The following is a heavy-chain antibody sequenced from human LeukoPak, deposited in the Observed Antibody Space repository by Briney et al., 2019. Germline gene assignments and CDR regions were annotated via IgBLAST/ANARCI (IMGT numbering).Heavy chain of an antibody. V-gene: IGHV4-39*01. CDR3: ARHPPYGSRNWGAYYFDS. CDR1: GGAXSSTAYY. D-gene: IGHD3-10*01. J-gene: IGHJ4*02. Sequence: TCNVXGGAXSSTAYYWGWIRQPPGKGLEWIGSIYYSGSTYYNPSLKSRVTISVDTSHKQFSRKMNSVTAADTALYYCARHPPYGSRNWGAYYFDSWGQGTLVTVSS. CDR2: IYYSGST.